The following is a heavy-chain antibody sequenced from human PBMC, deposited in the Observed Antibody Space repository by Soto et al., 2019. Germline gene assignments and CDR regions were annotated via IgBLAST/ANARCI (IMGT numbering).Heavy chain of an antibody. CDR3: AHSPKERGTTVTNKD. J-gene: IGHJ4*02. D-gene: IGHD4-4*01. CDR1: GLSLSTSGVG. V-gene: IGHV2-5*02. Sequence: QITLKESGPTLVKPTQALTLTCTFSGLSLSTSGVGVGWIRQPPGKALESPAHIYWDDDKRYSPSRKSSLTIPKDTSKNQVVLTKTNMDPLDTATYYCAHSPKERGTTVTNKDWGQGSLVTVSS. CDR2: IYWDDDK.